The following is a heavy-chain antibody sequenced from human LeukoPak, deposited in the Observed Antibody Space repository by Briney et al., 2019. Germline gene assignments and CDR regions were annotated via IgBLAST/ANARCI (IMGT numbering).Heavy chain of an antibody. J-gene: IGHJ6*03. CDR1: GGSISSGSYY. D-gene: IGHD3-10*01. Sequence: PSQTLSLTCTVSGGSISSGSYYWSWIRQPAGKGLEWIGRIYTSGSTNYNPSLKSRVTISVDTSKNQFSLKLSSVTAADTAVYYCARTLYYYGSGSYYYYYYYMDVWGKGTTVTVSS. CDR2: IYTSGST. CDR3: ARTLYYYGSGSYYYYYYYMDV. V-gene: IGHV4-61*02.